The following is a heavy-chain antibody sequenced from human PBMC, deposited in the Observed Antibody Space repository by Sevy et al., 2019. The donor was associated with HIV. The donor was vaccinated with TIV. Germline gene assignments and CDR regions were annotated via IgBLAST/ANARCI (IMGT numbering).Heavy chain of an antibody. CDR2: ISHSGST. Sequence: SETLSLTCAVYGGSFSGYYWSWIRQPPGKGLEWIAEISHSGSTNYNPSLKSRVTISVATSKNQFSLKLSSVTAADTAVYYCAISSGGHYFDYWGHGTLVTVSS. CDR3: AISSGGHYFDY. D-gene: IGHD2-15*01. CDR1: GGSFSGYY. V-gene: IGHV4-34*01. J-gene: IGHJ4*01.